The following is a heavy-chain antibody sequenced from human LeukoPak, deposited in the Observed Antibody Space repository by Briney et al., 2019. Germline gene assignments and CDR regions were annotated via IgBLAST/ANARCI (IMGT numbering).Heavy chain of an antibody. CDR2: IYYSGST. D-gene: IGHD2-2*01. Sequence: SETLSLTCTVSGGSISSGGYYWSWIRQRPGKGLEWIGYIYYSGSTYYNPSLKSRVTISVDTSKNQFSLKLSSVTAADTAVYYCAREKGDSTSSTDAFDIWGQGTMVTVSS. V-gene: IGHV4-31*03. CDR1: GGSISSGGYY. J-gene: IGHJ3*02. CDR3: AREKGDSTSSTDAFDI.